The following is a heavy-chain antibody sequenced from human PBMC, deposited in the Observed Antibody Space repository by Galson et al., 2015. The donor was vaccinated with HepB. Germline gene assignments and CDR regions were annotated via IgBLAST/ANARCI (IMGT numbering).Heavy chain of an antibody. V-gene: IGHV1-3*01. CDR3: ARDSLLMSGEKGIDY. CDR1: GYTFTSYA. Sequence: SVKVSCKASGYTFTSYAMRWVRQAPGQRLEWMGWINAGNGNTKYSQKFQGRVTITRDTSASTAYMELSSLRSEDTAVYYCARDSLLMSGEKGIDYWGQGTLVTVSS. D-gene: IGHD3-10*02. CDR2: INAGNGNT. J-gene: IGHJ4*02.